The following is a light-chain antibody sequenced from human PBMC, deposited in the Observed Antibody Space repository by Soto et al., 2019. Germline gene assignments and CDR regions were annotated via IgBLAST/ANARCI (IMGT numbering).Light chain of an antibody. CDR2: GAS. CDR1: QSVSNN. J-gene: IGKJ1*01. Sequence: EIVLTQSPGTLPLSPGERATLSCRASQSVSNNYLAWYQQKPGQAPRLLIYGASNRATGIPARFSGSGSGTEFTLTISSLRSEDFAVYYCHQYNNWPRTFGQGTKVDIK. V-gene: IGKV3D-15*01. CDR3: HQYNNWPRT.